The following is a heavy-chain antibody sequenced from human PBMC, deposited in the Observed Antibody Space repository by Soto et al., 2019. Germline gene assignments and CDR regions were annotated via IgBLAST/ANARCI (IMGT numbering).Heavy chain of an antibody. J-gene: IGHJ4*02. Sequence: SETLSLTCTVSGGSISSGDYYWSWIRQPPGKGLEWIGYIYYSGSTNYNPSLKSRVTISVDTSKNQFSLKLNSVTAADTAVYYCARHNYGSGSTYFDYWGQGTLVTVSS. CDR1: GGSISSGDYY. D-gene: IGHD3-10*01. V-gene: IGHV4-30-4*01. CDR2: IYYSGST. CDR3: ARHNYGSGSTYFDY.